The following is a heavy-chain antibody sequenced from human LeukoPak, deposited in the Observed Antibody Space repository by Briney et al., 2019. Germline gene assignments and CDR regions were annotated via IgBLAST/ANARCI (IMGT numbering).Heavy chain of an antibody. CDR3: ARGVLRYFDWLLEYFDY. Sequence: SVKVSCKASGGTFSSYAISWVRQAPGQGLEWMGGIIPIFGTANYAQKFQGRVTITADESTSTAYVELSSLRSEDTAVYYCARGVLRYFDWLLEYFDYWGQGTLVTVSS. D-gene: IGHD3-9*01. V-gene: IGHV1-69*01. J-gene: IGHJ4*02. CDR2: IIPIFGTA. CDR1: GGTFSSYA.